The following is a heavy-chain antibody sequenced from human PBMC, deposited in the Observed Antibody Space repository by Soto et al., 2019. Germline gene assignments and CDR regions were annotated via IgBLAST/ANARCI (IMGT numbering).Heavy chain of an antibody. D-gene: IGHD3-22*01. Sequence: QVQLVQSGAEVKKPGSSVKVSCKASGGTFSGFAIGWVRQAPGQGLEWVGGIIPKYGAVKYPQNFQVRATLAADDSMGPASLERSSLLSEDTAVYYCARDPYSYDVNGIFANFFDLWGRGTLVTVSS. CDR3: ARDPYSYDVNGIFANFFDL. CDR2: IIPKYGAV. V-gene: IGHV1-69*01. CDR1: GGTFSGFA. J-gene: IGHJ2*01.